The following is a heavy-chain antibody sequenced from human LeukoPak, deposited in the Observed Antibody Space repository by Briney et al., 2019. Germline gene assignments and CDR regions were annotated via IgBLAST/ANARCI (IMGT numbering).Heavy chain of an antibody. D-gene: IGHD6-6*01. J-gene: IGHJ4*02. CDR1: GFTFSSYA. V-gene: IGHV3-23*01. CDR2: ISISGENT. Sequence: GGSLRLACAASGFTFSSYAMSWVRQAPGKGLEGVSAISISGENTYYADSVKGRFTISRDTSRNTLYLQMHSLRAEDTAVYYCARLISTSSSRFSDYWGQGTLVTVSS. CDR3: ARLISTSSSRFSDY.